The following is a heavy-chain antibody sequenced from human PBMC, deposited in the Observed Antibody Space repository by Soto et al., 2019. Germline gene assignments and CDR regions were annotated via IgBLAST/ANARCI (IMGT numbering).Heavy chain of an antibody. D-gene: IGHD2-2*01. CDR2: ISAYNGNT. Sequence: ASVKVSCKASGYTFTSYGISWVRQAPGPGLGGMGWISAYNGNTNYAQKLQGRVTMTTDTSTSTAYMELRSLRSDDTAVYYCARDFEPAGCSSTSCYWGYYYYYGMDVWGQGTTVTVSS. V-gene: IGHV1-18*04. CDR3: ARDFEPAGCSSTSCYWGYYYYYGMDV. CDR1: GYTFTSYG. J-gene: IGHJ6*02.